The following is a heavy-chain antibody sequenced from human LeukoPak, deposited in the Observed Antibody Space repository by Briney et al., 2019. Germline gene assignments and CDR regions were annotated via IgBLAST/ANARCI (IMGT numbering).Heavy chain of an antibody. CDR3: ARDWASSSWFQD. J-gene: IGHJ4*02. Sequence: GGSLRLSCAASGFTFSSYWMSWVRQAPGKGLDWVANIKQDGSEKYYVDSVKGRFTISRDNAKNSPYLQMNSLRAEDTAVYYCARDWASSSWFQDWGQGTLVTVSS. D-gene: IGHD6-13*01. CDR2: IKQDGSEK. CDR1: GFTFSSYW. V-gene: IGHV3-7*01.